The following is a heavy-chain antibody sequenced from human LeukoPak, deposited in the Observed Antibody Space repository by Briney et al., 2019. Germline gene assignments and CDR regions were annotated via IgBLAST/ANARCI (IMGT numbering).Heavy chain of an antibody. CDR3: ARHGYSSSWYVGEYYFDY. J-gene: IGHJ4*02. CDR1: GDSINNNNYY. D-gene: IGHD6-13*01. V-gene: IGHV4-39*01. CDR2: IYYNGRT. Sequence: SETLSLTCTVSGDSINNNNYYWGWIRQPPGKGLEWIGNIYYNGRTYYSPSLKSRGTMSVDTSNNQFSLKLSSVTAADTAVYYCARHGYSSSWYVGEYYFDYWGQGTLVTVSS.